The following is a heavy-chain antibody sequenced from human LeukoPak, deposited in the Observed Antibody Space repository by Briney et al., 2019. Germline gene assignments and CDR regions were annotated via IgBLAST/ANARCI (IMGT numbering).Heavy chain of an antibody. J-gene: IGHJ4*02. D-gene: IGHD6-13*01. Sequence: PSETLSLTCAVYGGSFSGYYWSWIRQPPGKGLEWIGEINHSGSTNYNPSLKSRVTISVDTSKNQFSLKLSSVTAADTAVYYCARGRSSSWYPFGYWGQGTLVTVSS. V-gene: IGHV4-34*01. CDR3: ARGRSSSWYPFGY. CDR1: GGSFSGYY. CDR2: INHSGST.